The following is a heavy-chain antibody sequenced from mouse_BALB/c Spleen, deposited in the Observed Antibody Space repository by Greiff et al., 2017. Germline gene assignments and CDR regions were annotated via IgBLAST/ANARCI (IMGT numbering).Heavy chain of an antibody. J-gene: IGHJ4*01. V-gene: IGHV2-9-2*01. CDR1: GFSLTSYD. Sequence: VQLVESGPGLVAPSQSLSITCTVSGFSLTSYDISWIRQPPGKGLEWLGVIWTGGGTNYNSAFMSRLSISKDNSKSQVFLKMNSLQTDDTAIYYCVRASLGDYWGQGTSVTVSS. CDR2: IWTGGGT. D-gene: IGHD1-2*01. CDR3: VRASLGDY.